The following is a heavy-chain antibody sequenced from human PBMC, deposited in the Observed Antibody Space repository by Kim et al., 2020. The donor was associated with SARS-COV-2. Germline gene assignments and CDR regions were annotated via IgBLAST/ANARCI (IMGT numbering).Heavy chain of an antibody. V-gene: IGHV6-1*01. D-gene: IGHD6-13*01. Sequence: YAVSVKSRITLNPDTSKNQFSLQLNSVTPEDTAVYYCARGSSSPTVYFDYWGQGTLVTVSS. CDR3: ARGSSSPTVYFDY. J-gene: IGHJ4*02.